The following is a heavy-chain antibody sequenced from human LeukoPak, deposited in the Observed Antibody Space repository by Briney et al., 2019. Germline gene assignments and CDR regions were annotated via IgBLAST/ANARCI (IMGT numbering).Heavy chain of an antibody. Sequence: GGSLRLSCAASGFSFSSYGMHWVRQAPGKGLEWVANIKQDGSEKYYVDSVKGRFTISRDNAKNSLYLQMNSLRAEDTAVYYCARVLVRHAHYFDYWGQGTLVTVSS. CDR1: GFSFSSYG. D-gene: IGHD3-10*01. CDR2: IKQDGSEK. V-gene: IGHV3-7*01. CDR3: ARVLVRHAHYFDY. J-gene: IGHJ4*02.